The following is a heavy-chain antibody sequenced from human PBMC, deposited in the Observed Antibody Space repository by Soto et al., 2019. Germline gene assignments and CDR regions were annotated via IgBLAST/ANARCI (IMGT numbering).Heavy chain of an antibody. CDR1: GFTFSSYA. V-gene: IGHV3-64D*08. J-gene: IGHJ4*02. Sequence: GGSLRLSCSASGFTFSSYAMHWVRQAPGKGLEYVSAISSNGGSTYYADSVKGRFTISRDNSKNTLYLQMSSLRAEDTAVYYCVKDRGSIAVAGTMWGPFDYWGQGTLVTVSS. D-gene: IGHD6-19*01. CDR2: ISSNGGST. CDR3: VKDRGSIAVAGTMWGPFDY.